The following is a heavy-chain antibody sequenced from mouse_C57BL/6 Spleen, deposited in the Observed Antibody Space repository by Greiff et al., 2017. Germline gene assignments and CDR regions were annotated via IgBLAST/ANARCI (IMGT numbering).Heavy chain of an antibody. Sequence: VQLQQSGPELVKPGASVKISCKASGYTFTDYYMNWVKQSHGKSLEWIGDINPNNGGTSYNQKFKGKATLTVDKSSSTASMELRSLTSEDSAVYYCARAYGSSSWFAYWGQGTLVTVSA. CDR3: ARAYGSSSWFAY. V-gene: IGHV1-26*01. CDR2: INPNNGGT. CDR1: GYTFTDYY. D-gene: IGHD1-1*01. J-gene: IGHJ3*01.